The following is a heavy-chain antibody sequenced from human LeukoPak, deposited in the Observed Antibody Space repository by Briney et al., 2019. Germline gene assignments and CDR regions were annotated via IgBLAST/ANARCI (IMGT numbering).Heavy chain of an antibody. CDR1: GGTFSSYA. CDR2: IIPIFGTA. V-gene: IGHV1-69*05. Sequence: SVKVSCKASGGTFSSYAISWVRQAPGQGLEWMGRIIPIFGTANHAQKFQGRVTITTDESTSTAYMELSSLRSEDTAVYYCARDTTVTTGFDYWGQGTLVTVSS. D-gene: IGHD4-17*01. CDR3: ARDTTVTTGFDY. J-gene: IGHJ4*02.